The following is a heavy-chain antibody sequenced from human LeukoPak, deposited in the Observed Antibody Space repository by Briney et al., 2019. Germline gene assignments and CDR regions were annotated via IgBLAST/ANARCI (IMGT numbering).Heavy chain of an antibody. V-gene: IGHV4-39*01. J-gene: IGHJ4*02. CDR1: GGTFSRYAI. Sequence: SCKASGGTFSRYAISWIRQPPGRGLEWIGSIYYSGSTYYNPSLKSRVTISVDTSKNQLSLKLSSVTAADTAVYYCARKAQEDGFDYWGQGTLVTVSS. CDR3: ARKAQEDGFDY. CDR2: IYYSGST.